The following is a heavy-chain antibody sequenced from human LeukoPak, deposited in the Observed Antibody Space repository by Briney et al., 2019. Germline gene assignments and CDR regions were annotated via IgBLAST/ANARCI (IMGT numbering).Heavy chain of an antibody. J-gene: IGHJ5*02. CDR2: IRGDGTNP. CDR1: GFAFNTSW. D-gene: IGHD2/OR15-2a*01. CDR3: ARDTYYAPFDP. V-gene: IGHV3-74*01. Sequence: GGSLRLSCAAPGFAFNTSWMHWVRQVLGKGRVWVSRIRGDGTNPIYADSVKGRFTISRDNAKNTLYLQMNSLRAEDTAVYYCARDTYYAPFDPWGQGTLVTVSS.